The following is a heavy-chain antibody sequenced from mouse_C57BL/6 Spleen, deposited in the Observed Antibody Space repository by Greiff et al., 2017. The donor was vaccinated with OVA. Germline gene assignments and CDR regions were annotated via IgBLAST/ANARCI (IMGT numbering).Heavy chain of an antibody. CDR3: ASRDLLRAMDY. V-gene: IGHV3-6*01. Sequence: SGPGLVKPSQSLSLTCSVTGYSITSGYYWNWIRQFPGNKLEWMGYISYDGSHNYNPSLKNRISIPRDTAKNQFFLKLNSVTTEDTATYYCASRDLLRAMDYWGQGTSVTVSS. CDR1: GYSITSGYY. D-gene: IGHD2-1*01. CDR2: ISYDGSH. J-gene: IGHJ4*01.